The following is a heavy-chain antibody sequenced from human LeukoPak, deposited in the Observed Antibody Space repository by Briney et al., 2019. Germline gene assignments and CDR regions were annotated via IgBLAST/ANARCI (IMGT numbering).Heavy chain of an antibody. J-gene: IGHJ5*02. Sequence: GGSLRLSCAASGFTFSNAWMSWVRQAPGKGLEWVGHIKSKTDSGTTDYAAPVKDRFSISRDDSKNTLYLQMNSLKIEDTAVYYCTIAVVGVTVWFDPWGQGTLVTVSS. CDR3: TIAVVGVTVWFDP. V-gene: IGHV3-15*01. CDR2: IKSKTDSGTT. CDR1: GFTFSNAW. D-gene: IGHD3-16*01.